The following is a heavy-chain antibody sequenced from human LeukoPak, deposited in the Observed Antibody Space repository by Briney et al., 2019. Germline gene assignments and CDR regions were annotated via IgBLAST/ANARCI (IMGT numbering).Heavy chain of an antibody. J-gene: IGHJ4*02. CDR2: IIPILGIA. Sequence: SVKVSCKASGGTFSSYAISWVRQAPGQGLEWMGRIIPILGIANYAQKFQGRVTITADKSTSTAYMELSSLRSEDTAVYYCARPPVRYCSSTSCYILDYWGQGTLVTVSS. CDR3: ARPPVRYCSSTSCYILDY. CDR1: GGTFSSYA. V-gene: IGHV1-69*04. D-gene: IGHD2-2*02.